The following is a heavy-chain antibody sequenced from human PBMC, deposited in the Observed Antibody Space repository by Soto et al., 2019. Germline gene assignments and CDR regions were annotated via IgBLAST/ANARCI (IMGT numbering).Heavy chain of an antibody. V-gene: IGHV4-59*12. J-gene: IGHJ4*02. Sequence: SETLSLTYTVSGGSISSYYWSWIRQPPGKGLEWIGYTYYSGSTNYNPSLKSRVTISVDTSKTSLYLQMNSLRAEDTAVYYCARVPIAADEHFDYWGQGTLVTVSS. CDR3: ARVPIAADEHFDY. D-gene: IGHD6-13*01. CDR1: GGSISSYY. CDR2: TYYSGST.